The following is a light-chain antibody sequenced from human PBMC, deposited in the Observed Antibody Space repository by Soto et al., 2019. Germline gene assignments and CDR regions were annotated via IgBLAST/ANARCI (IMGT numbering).Light chain of an antibody. Sequence: QSVLTQPPSVSGAPGQRVTISCTGSNSNIGAGFGVQWYKKFPRTAPRLLIYSNTNRPSGGPDRFSASKSGTSASLAITGLRAEDEADYYCQSFDINVLALIFGVGTKLTV. CDR1: NSNIGAGFG. J-gene: IGLJ2*01. CDR3: QSFDINVLALI. CDR2: SNT. V-gene: IGLV1-40*01.